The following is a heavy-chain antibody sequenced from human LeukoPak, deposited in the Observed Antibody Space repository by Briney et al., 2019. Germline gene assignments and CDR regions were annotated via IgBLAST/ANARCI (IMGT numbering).Heavy chain of an antibody. D-gene: IGHD2-21*02. CDR3: ARLSGDIVVSTAIYFDY. CDR2: IYPDDSDT. Sequence: GESLQISCRGSGDIFSTYWIVWVRQMPGKGLEWMGIIYPDDSDTRYSPSFQGQVTISADKSLSTAYLQWSSLRASDTAMYYCARLSGDIVVSTAIYFDYWGQGTLVTVSS. V-gene: IGHV5-51*01. J-gene: IGHJ4*02. CDR1: GDIFSTYW.